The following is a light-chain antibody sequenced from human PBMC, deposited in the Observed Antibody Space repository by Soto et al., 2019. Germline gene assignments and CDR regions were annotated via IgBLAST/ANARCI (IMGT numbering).Light chain of an antibody. V-gene: IGKV1-5*03. CDR3: QQYNSYPLT. CDR1: QSISSW. Sequence: DIQMTQSPSTLSASVGDRVTITCRASQSISSWLAWYQQKPGKAPNLLIYKASSLESGVPSRFSGRGSGTEFTLTISSPQPDDFATYYCQQYNSYPLTFGGGTKVEIK. CDR2: KAS. J-gene: IGKJ4*01.